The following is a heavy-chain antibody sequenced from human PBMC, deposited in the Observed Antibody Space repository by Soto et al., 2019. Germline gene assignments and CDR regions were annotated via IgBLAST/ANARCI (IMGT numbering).Heavy chain of an antibody. CDR2: IFYTGVT. CDR1: GGSVSNASFY. CDR3: VRVLDSSWYADL. J-gene: IGHJ2*01. V-gene: IGHV4-61*03. Sequence: QVQLQESGPGLVKPSETLSLTYSVSGGSVSNASFYWTWIRQAPGTGLEYIGYIFYTGVTNYNPSLSSRVTISLDTSKNHFSLKLNSMTAADTAVYYCVRVLDSSWYADLWGRGTLVTVSS. D-gene: IGHD3-22*01.